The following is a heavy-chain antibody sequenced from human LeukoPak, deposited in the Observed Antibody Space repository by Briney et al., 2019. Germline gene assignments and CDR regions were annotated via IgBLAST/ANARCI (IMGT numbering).Heavy chain of an antibody. D-gene: IGHD3-10*01. CDR1: GYTFTSYG. J-gene: IGHJ5*02. V-gene: IGHV1-18*01. CDR2: ISAYNGNT. CDR3: ARDFGMVRGVRGVSNWFDP. Sequence: ASVKVSCKASGYTFTSYGISWVRQAPGQGLEWMGWISAYNGNTNYAQKLQGRVAMTTDTSTSTAYMELRGLRSDDTAVYYCARDFGMVRGVRGVSNWFDPWGQGTLVTVSS.